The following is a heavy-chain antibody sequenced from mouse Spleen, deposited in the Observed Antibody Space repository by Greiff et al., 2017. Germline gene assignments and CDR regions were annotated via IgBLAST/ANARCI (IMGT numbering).Heavy chain of an antibody. CDR3: TRSLYSYYSYDGPKDY. V-gene: IGHV1-15*01. D-gene: IGHD2-12*01. CDR2: IDPETGGT. CDR1: GYTFTDYE. Sequence: QVQLQQSGAELVRPGASVTLSCKASGYTFTDYEMHWVKQTPVHGLEWIGAIDPETGGTAYNQKFKGKAILTADKSSSTAYMELRSLTSEDSAVYYCTRSLYSYYSYDGPKDYWGQGTSVTVSS. J-gene: IGHJ4*01.